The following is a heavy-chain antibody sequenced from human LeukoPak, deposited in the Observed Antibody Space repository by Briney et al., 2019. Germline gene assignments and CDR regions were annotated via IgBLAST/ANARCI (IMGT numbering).Heavy chain of an antibody. CDR1: GGTFSSYA. CDR3: ARNYGRNEDF. J-gene: IGHJ4*02. Sequence: ASVKVSCKASGGTFSSYAISWVRQAPGEGREWMGRIIPMLGIANYAQKFQGRVTITADKSTSTAYMELSSLRSEDTAVYYCARNYGRNEDFCGQGTLVTVSS. CDR2: IIPMLGIA. D-gene: IGHD3-10*01. V-gene: IGHV1-69*04.